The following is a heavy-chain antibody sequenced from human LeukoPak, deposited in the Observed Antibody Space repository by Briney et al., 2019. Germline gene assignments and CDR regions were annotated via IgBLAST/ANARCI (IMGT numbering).Heavy chain of an antibody. CDR3: ARRPLYSGSYST. CDR2: ISSSSSYI. V-gene: IGHV3-21*01. J-gene: IGHJ1*01. CDR1: GFTFSSYS. D-gene: IGHD1-26*01. Sequence: PGGSLRLSCAASGFTFSSYSMNWVRQAPGKGLEWVSSISSSSSYICYADSVKGRFTISRDNAKNSLYLQMNSLRAEDRAVYYCARRPLYSGSYSTWGRGTRVTVSS.